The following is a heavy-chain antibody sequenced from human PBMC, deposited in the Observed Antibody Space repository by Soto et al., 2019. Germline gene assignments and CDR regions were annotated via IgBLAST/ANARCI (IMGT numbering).Heavy chain of an antibody. V-gene: IGHV1-18*01. D-gene: IGHD1-1*01. CDR3: ARGRYGDY. CDR1: GYTFTSYG. CDR2: ISAHNGNT. Sequence: QVHLVQSGAEVKKPGASVKVSCKASGYTFTSYGITWVRQAPGQGLEWMGWISAHNGNTDYAQKLQGRVIVTRDTFTSTAYMELRSLRSDDTAVYYCARGRYGDYWGQGARVTVSS. J-gene: IGHJ4*02.